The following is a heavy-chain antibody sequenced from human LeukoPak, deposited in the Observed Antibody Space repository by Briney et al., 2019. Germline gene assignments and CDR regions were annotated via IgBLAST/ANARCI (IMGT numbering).Heavy chain of an antibody. Sequence: PSETLSLTCTVSGGSISSSCCYWGWIRQPPGKGLVWIGKISDSGNSYYNPALKSRVTISVGTSKSQISLKLSSVTAADTAVYYCARGRGEDSGRFLDVWGQGTTVTVS. CDR3: ARGRGEDSGRFLDV. J-gene: IGHJ6*02. V-gene: IGHV4-39*07. CDR1: GGSISSSCCY. D-gene: IGHD5-12*01. CDR2: ISDSGNS.